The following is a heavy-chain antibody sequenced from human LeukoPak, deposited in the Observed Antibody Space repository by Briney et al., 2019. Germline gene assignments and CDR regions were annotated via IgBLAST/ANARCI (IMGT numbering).Heavy chain of an antibody. CDR1: GGTFISYA. CDR2: IIPIFGTA. V-gene: IGHV1-69*01. J-gene: IGHJ4*02. Sequence: ASVKVSCKASGGTFISYAISWVRQAPGQGLEWMGGIIPIFGTANYAQKFQGRVTITADESTSTAYMELSSLRSEDTAVYYCARQAYSSGWYTSCYFDYWGQGTLVTVSS. D-gene: IGHD6-19*01. CDR3: ARQAYSSGWYTSCYFDY.